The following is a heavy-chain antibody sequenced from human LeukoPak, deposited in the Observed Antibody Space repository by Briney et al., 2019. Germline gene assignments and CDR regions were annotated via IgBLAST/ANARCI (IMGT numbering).Heavy chain of an antibody. J-gene: IGHJ4*02. Sequence: SVKVSCKASGGTFSSYAISWVRQAPGQGLEWMGRIIPILGIANYAQKLQGRVTMTRDTSTSTVYMELSSLGSEDTAVYYCTRDKGGSYSDYWGQGTLVTVSS. CDR1: GGTFSSYA. CDR3: TRDKGGSYSDY. D-gene: IGHD2-15*01. CDR2: IIPILGIA. V-gene: IGHV1-69*04.